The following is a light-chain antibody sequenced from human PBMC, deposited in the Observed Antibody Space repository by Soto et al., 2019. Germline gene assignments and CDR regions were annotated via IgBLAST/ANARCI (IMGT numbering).Light chain of an antibody. V-gene: IGKV2-28*01. CDR1: QSLLHSNGFNY. CDR2: LGS. J-gene: IGKJ2*01. CDR3: MQTLQTPYT. Sequence: DIVMTQSPLSLPVTPGEPASISCRSSQSLLHSNGFNYLDWYLQKPGQSPQLLIYLGSNRASGVPDRFSGRASGTDFTLKISRVEAEDGGVYFCMQTLQTPYTFGQGTKLVIK.